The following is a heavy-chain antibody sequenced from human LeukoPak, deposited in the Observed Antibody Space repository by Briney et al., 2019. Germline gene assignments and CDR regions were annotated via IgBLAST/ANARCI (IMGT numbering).Heavy chain of an antibody. CDR3: ARVNKSHFDY. CDR1: GGSFSAYY. J-gene: IGHJ4*02. Sequence: QASETLSLTCAVYGGSFSAYYWSWIRQPPGKGLEWIAEINHSGSTNYNPSLKSRVTISVDTSKNQFSLKLSSVTAADTAVYYCARVNKSHFDYWGQGTLVTVSS. V-gene: IGHV4-34*01. CDR2: INHSGST. D-gene: IGHD1/OR15-1a*01.